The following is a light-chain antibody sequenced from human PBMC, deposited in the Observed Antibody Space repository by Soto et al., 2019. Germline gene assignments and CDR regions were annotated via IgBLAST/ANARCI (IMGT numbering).Light chain of an antibody. CDR2: EVT. CDR3: SSYTISSTWV. Sequence: LTQPASVSGSPGQSITISCTGTSNDVGIYNYVSWYQQHPGKAPKLIIYEVTNRPSGVSDRFSGSKSDNTASLTISGLQAEDEADYYCSSYTISSTWVFGGGTKVTVL. J-gene: IGLJ3*02. CDR1: SNDVGIYNY. V-gene: IGLV2-14*01.